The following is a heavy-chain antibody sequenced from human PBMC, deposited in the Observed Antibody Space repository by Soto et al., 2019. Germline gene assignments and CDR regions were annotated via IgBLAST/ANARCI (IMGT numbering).Heavy chain of an antibody. V-gene: IGHV1-69*06. J-gene: IGHJ6*02. Sequence: ASVKVSCKASGGAFINYGISWVRRAPGQGLEWMGGAIPIFGTSDYTQKFQGRVTFTADKSTTTAYMELSSLTSEDTAIYYCARGASVGAVYNFHYYGLDVWGQGTTVTVSS. CDR1: GGAFINYG. CDR2: AIPIFGTS. D-gene: IGHD1-26*01. CDR3: ARGASVGAVYNFHYYGLDV.